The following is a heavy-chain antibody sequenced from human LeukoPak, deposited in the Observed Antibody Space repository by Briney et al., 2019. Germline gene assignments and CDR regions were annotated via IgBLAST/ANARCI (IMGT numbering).Heavy chain of an antibody. CDR1: GFTFSTYN. V-gene: IGHV3-48*04. CDR2: ITSNSHTM. J-gene: IGHJ4*02. Sequence: GGSLRLSCAASGFTFSTYNMNWVRQAPGKGLEWIAYITSNSHTMFYADSVKGRFTISRDNAQNSLYLQMNSLRADDTAVYFCARSLPYSRYRLDSWGQGTQVTVSS. CDR3: ARSLPYSRYRLDS. D-gene: IGHD3-16*02.